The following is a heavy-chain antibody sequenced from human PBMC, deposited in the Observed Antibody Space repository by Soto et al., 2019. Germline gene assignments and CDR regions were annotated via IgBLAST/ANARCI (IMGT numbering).Heavy chain of an antibody. CDR2: ISGTAGDT. V-gene: IGHV3-13*01. CDR3: ARGPYNPDYYYYYGMDV. CDR1: GFSFSSHV. D-gene: IGHD1-1*01. Sequence: PGGSLRLSCAASGFSFSSHVMSWVRQAPGKGLEWVSSISGTAGDTYYPGSVKGRFTISRENAKNSLYLQMNSLRAGDTAVYYCARGPYNPDYYYYYGMDVWGQGTTVTVSS. J-gene: IGHJ6*02.